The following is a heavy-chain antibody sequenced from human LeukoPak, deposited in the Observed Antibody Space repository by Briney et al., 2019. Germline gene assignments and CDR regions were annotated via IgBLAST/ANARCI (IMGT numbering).Heavy chain of an antibody. J-gene: IGHJ5*02. V-gene: IGHV3-23*01. CDR3: AKDIIVVVPAATNWFDP. CDR1: GFTFSSYA. CDR2: ISGSGGST. D-gene: IGHD2-2*01. Sequence: GGSLRLSCAASGFTFSSYAMSWVRQAPGEGLEWVSAISGSGGSTYYADSVKGRFTISRDNSKNTLYLQMNSLRAEDTAVYYCAKDIIVVVPAATNWFDPWDQGTLVTVSS.